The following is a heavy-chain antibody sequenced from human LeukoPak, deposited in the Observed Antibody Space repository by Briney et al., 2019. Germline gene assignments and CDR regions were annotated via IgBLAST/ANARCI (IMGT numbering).Heavy chain of an antibody. CDR2: IIPIFGTA. D-gene: IGHD5-18*01. CDR3: ATKRGYSYGSPH. CDR1: GGTFSSYA. Sequence: SVKVSCKASGGTFSSYAISWVRQAPGQGLEWMGGIIPIFGTANYAQKFQGRVTITADESTSTAYMELSSLRSEDTAVYYCATKRGYSYGSPHWGQGTLVTVSS. J-gene: IGHJ4*02. V-gene: IGHV1-69*13.